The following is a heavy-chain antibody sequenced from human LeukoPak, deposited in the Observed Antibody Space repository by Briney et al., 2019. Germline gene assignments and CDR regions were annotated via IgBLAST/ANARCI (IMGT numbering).Heavy chain of an antibody. Sequence: GGSLRLSCAASGFTVSSNYMSWVRQAPGKGLEWVSVIYSGGSTYYADSVKGRFTISRDNSKNTLYLQMNSLRAEDTAVYYCASSYDFWSGYYLHAWGQGTLVTVSS. CDR3: ASSYDFWSGYYLHA. CDR1: GFTVSSNY. CDR2: IYSGGST. D-gene: IGHD3-3*01. J-gene: IGHJ4*02. V-gene: IGHV3-66*01.